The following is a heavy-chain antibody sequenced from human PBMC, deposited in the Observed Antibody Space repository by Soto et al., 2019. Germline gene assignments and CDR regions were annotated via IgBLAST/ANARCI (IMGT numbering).Heavy chain of an antibody. CDR2: IYSGGSGGST. CDR1: GFTVSSNY. D-gene: IGHD2-21*02. CDR3: ARSGGNYWFDP. J-gene: IGHJ5*02. Sequence: EVQLVESGGGLVQPGGSLRLSCAASGFTVSSNYMSWVRQAPGKGLEWVSVIYSGGSGGSTFYADSVKGRFTISRDNSKNTRYLQMNSLRAEDTAVYYCARSGGNYWFDPWGQGTLVTVSS. V-gene: IGHV3-66*01.